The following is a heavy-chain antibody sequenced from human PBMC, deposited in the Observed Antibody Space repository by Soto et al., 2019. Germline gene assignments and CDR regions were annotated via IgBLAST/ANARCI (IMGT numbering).Heavy chain of an antibody. CDR2: IYYSGST. V-gene: IGHV4-59*08. D-gene: IGHD4-17*01. Sequence: SDTLSLTYTVFGGSISSYYWSWIRQPPGKGLEWIGYIYYSGSTNYNPSLKSRVTISVDTSKNQFSLKLSSVTAADTAVYYCARHASPYDYGDYGVDYWGQGTLVTVSS. CDR1: GGSISSYY. CDR3: ARHASPYDYGDYGVDY. J-gene: IGHJ4*02.